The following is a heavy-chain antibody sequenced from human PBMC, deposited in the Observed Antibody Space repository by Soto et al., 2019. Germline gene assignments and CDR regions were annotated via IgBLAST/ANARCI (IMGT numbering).Heavy chain of an antibody. CDR1: GGSISSSDW. J-gene: IGHJ4*02. CDR2: IYHSGST. V-gene: IGHV4-4*02. CDR3: ARDLGYGGDSLGY. D-gene: IGHD2-21*02. Sequence: PSEPLSLTCAVSGGSISSSDWWSWVRQPPGKGLEWIGEIYHSGSTNYNPSLKSRVTISVDKSKNQFSLKLSSVTAADTAVYYCARDLGYGGDSLGYWGQGTLVTVS.